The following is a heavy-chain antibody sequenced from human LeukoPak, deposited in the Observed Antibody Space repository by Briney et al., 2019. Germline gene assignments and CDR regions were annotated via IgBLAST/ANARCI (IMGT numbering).Heavy chain of an antibody. Sequence: GGSLRLSCAASGFTFSSYGMHWVRQAPGKGLEWVAVISYDGSNKYYADSVKGRFTISRDNSKNTLYLQMNSLRAEDTAVYYCAKDRCSSTSRYAYYYYYGMDVWGKGTTVTVSS. CDR1: GFTFSSYG. J-gene: IGHJ6*04. D-gene: IGHD2-2*01. V-gene: IGHV3-30*18. CDR2: ISYDGSNK. CDR3: AKDRCSSTSRYAYYYYYGMDV.